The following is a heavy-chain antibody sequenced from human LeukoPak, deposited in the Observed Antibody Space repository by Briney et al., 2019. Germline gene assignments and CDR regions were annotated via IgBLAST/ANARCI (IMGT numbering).Heavy chain of an antibody. Sequence: GGSLRLSCTASGFPFIEYSMNWVRQAPGKGREWISYIGIDSGNTKYADSVRGRFTISTDKAKNSLYLQMNSLRVEDTAVYYCARDHNYAFDNWGQGTLVSVAS. CDR3: ARDHNYAFDN. J-gene: IGHJ4*02. CDR1: GFPFIEYS. V-gene: IGHV3-48*01. D-gene: IGHD1-1*01. CDR2: IGIDSGNT.